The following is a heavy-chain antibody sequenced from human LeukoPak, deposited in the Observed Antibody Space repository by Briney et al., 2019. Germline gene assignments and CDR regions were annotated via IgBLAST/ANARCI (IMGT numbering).Heavy chain of an antibody. V-gene: IGHV3-9*03. D-gene: IGHD3-3*01. CDR3: AKGYYDFWSDWDYMDV. CDR1: GFTLEDYA. Sequence: PGSSLRLSCAASGFTLEDYAVHWVRQARGKGLECVPGISWNSCSIVYADSVMGRFTISRYNAKNSLYLQMNSLRAEDMALYYCAKGYYDFWSDWDYMDVWGKGTTVTVSS. CDR2: ISWNSCSI. J-gene: IGHJ6*03.